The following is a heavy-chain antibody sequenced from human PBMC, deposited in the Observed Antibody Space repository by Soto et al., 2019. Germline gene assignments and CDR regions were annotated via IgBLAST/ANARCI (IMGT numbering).Heavy chain of an antibody. CDR2: IYWDDDK. J-gene: IGHJ4*02. V-gene: IGHV2-5*02. D-gene: IGHD3-3*01. Sequence: QITLNESGPTVVRPTETLTLTCRFSGFSLTTSGVGVGWIRQSPGKAPEWLAPIYWDDDKRYSASLKSRLTITKDTSKNQLVLTVPDLDPTDTATYYCAHRVLRTVFGLVTTTAIFFDFWGQGTPVAVSS. CDR3: AHRVLRTVFGLVTTTAIFFDF. CDR1: GFSLTTSGVG.